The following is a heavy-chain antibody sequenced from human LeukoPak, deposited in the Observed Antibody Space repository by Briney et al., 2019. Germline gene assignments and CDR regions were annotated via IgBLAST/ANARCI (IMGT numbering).Heavy chain of an antibody. Sequence: GGSLRLSCAASGFTFNNYAMTWVRQAPGKGLEWVSAISNSGGNTYYTDSLKGRFTISRDNSNNTLYLQMYGLRAEDTAVYYCARGTGIARPDYWGQGTLVTVSS. CDR2: ISNSGGNT. D-gene: IGHD6-6*01. V-gene: IGHV3-23*01. CDR1: GFTFNNYA. J-gene: IGHJ4*02. CDR3: ARGTGIARPDY.